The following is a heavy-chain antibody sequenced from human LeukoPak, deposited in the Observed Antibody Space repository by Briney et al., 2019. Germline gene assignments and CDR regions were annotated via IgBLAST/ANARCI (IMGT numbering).Heavy chain of an antibody. CDR2: INPNSGGT. V-gene: IGHV1-2*02. Sequence: ASVKVSCKASGYTFTGYYMHWVRQAPGQGLEWMGWINPNSGGTNYAQKFQGRVTMTRDTSINTAYMELSRLRSDDTAVYYCARVVGFTYGYLDYWGRGTLVTVSS. D-gene: IGHD2-8*01. J-gene: IGHJ4*02. CDR3: ARVVGFTYGYLDY. CDR1: GYTFTGYY.